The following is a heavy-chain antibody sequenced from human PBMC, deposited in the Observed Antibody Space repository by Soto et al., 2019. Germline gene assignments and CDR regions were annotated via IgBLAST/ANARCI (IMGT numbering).Heavy chain of an antibody. Sequence: PGESLKISCKGSGYSFTSYWISWVRQMPGKGLEWMGRIDPSDSYTNYSPSFQGHVTISADKSISTAYLQWSSLKASDTAMYYCARGAVRRYCSSTSCYSYYGMDVWGQGTTVTVS. V-gene: IGHV5-10-1*01. J-gene: IGHJ6*02. D-gene: IGHD2-2*02. CDR3: ARGAVRRYCSSTSCYSYYGMDV. CDR1: GYSFTSYW. CDR2: IDPSDSYT.